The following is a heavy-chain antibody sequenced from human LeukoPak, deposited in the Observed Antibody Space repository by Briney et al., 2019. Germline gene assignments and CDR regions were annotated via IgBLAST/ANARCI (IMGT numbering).Heavy chain of an antibody. Sequence: ASVKVSCKASGYTFTNYGLTWVRQAPGQGVEWMGWISAYNGHTNYAQKFQGRVTMTRDTSISTAYMELSRLRSDDTAVYYCARTYCNSTRCSNWFDPWGQGTLVTVSS. CDR3: ARTYCNSTRCSNWFDP. V-gene: IGHV1-18*01. D-gene: IGHD2-2*01. J-gene: IGHJ5*02. CDR2: ISAYNGHT. CDR1: GYTFTNYG.